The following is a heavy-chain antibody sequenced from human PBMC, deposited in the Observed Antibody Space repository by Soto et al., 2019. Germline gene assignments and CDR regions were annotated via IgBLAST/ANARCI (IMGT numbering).Heavy chain of an antibody. CDR1: RFSFRNCG. D-gene: IGHD2-2*01. V-gene: IGHV3-30*18. J-gene: IGHJ4*02. CDR2: LSGDGSNK. Sequence: QEQLVESGGGGVQPGMSLRLSCVASRFSFRNCGMHWVRQDPGKGLEWVAALSGDGSNKNYADGVRCRFTSSRDNSRNTLYLHMDSLRYDDTAMYYCANGGCSSSSCSFDYWGQGTL. CDR3: ANGGCSSSSCSFDY.